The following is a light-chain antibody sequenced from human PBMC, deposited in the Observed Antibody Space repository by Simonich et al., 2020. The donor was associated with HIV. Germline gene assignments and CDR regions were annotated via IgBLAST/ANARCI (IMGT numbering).Light chain of an antibody. Sequence: QSVLTQPPSASGTPGQRVTISCSGSSSNIGSNTVSWYQQLPGTAPKLLTYGNSNRPSGVPDRFSGSKSGTSASLAITGLQSEDEADYCCAAWDDSLNGPVFGGGTKLTVL. V-gene: IGLV1-44*01. CDR3: AAWDDSLNGPV. CDR2: GNS. J-gene: IGLJ2*01. CDR1: SSNIGSNT.